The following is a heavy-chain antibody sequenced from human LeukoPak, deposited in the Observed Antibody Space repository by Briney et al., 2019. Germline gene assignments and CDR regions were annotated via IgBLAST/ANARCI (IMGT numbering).Heavy chain of an antibody. CDR2: IIPIFGTA. V-gene: IGHV1-69*06. D-gene: IGHD6-13*01. Sequence: SVKVSCKASGGTFSSYAISWVRQAPGQGLEWMGGIIPIFGTANYAQKFQGRVTITADKSTSTAYMELSSLRSEDTAVYYFARDLGSSSSWTEDYWGQGTLVTVSS. J-gene: IGHJ4*02. CDR1: GGTFSSYA. CDR3: ARDLGSSSSWTEDY.